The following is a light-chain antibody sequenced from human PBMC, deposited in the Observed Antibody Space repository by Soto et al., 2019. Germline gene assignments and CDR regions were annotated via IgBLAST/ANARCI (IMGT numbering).Light chain of an antibody. Sequence: QSVLPQPPSASGTPGQRVTISCSGSSSNIGSNTVNWYQQLPGTAPNLLIYSNNQRPSGVPDRFSGSKSGTSASLAISGLQSEDEADYYCAAWDDRLNGWVFGGGTKLTVL. J-gene: IGLJ3*02. V-gene: IGLV1-44*01. CDR2: SNN. CDR3: AAWDDRLNGWV. CDR1: SSNIGSNT.